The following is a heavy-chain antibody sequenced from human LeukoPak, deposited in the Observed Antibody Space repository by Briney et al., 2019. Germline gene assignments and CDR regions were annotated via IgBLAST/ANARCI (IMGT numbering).Heavy chain of an antibody. Sequence: SVKVSCKASGGTFSSYAISWVRQAPGQGLEWTGGVIPLFGTANYAQKFQGRVTITADESTSTAYMELSSLRSEDTAVYYCASSYDFTWFDPWGQGTLVTVSS. J-gene: IGHJ5*02. D-gene: IGHD3/OR15-3a*01. CDR3: ASSYDFTWFDP. CDR2: VIPLFGTA. V-gene: IGHV1-69*01. CDR1: GGTFSSYA.